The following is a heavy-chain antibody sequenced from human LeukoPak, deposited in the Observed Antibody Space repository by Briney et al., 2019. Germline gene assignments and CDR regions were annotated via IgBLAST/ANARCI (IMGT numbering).Heavy chain of an antibody. CDR2: IYPRDGST. J-gene: IGHJ4*02. Sequence: RQAPGQGLEWMGMIYPRDGSTSYAQKFQGRVTVTRDTSTSTVHMELSGLRSEDTAVYYCARDQEGFDYWGQGTLVTVSS. V-gene: IGHV1-46*01. CDR3: ARDQEGFDY.